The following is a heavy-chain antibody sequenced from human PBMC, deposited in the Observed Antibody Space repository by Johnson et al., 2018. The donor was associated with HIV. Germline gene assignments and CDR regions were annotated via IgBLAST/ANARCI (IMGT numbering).Heavy chain of an antibody. CDR1: GFTFSNYA. V-gene: IGHV3-33*01. CDR2: IWYDGSSK. Sequence: QVQLVESGGGVVQPGRSPRVSCAASGFTFSNYAMHWVRQPPGKGLEWVAIIWYDGSSKYYADSVKGRFTISRDNSRNTLYLQMNSLRAEDTAVFYCARGGVVHDAFDMWGQGTMVTVSS. CDR3: ARGGVVHDAFDM. J-gene: IGHJ3*02. D-gene: IGHD2-2*01.